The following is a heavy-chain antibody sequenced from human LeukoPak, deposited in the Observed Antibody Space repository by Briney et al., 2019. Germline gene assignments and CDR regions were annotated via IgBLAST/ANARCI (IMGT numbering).Heavy chain of an antibody. CDR1: GGSISSYY. V-gene: IGHV4-59*01. CDR3: AGDVNAEGYYFDY. J-gene: IGHJ4*02. Sequence: SETLSLTCTVSGGSISSYYWSWIRQPPGKGLEWIGYIYYSGSTNYNPSLKSRVTISVDTSKNQFSLKLSSVTAADTAVYYCAGDVNAEGYYFDYWGQGTLVTVSS. CDR2: IYYSGST.